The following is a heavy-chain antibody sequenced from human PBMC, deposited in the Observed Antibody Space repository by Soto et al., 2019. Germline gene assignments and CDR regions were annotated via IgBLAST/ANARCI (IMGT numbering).Heavy chain of an antibody. V-gene: IGHV1-3*01. Sequence: ASVKVSCKASGDSFTSYVIYWVRQAPGQGLEWMGLINAGNGNTKYSQKFQGRVTITSDTSASTAYMELSSLRSEDTDVYFCARGVENLVAVFDVLGYSGMDVWGQGTTVTVSS. CDR1: GDSFTSYV. D-gene: IGHD2-2*01. CDR2: INAGNGNT. CDR3: ARGVENLVAVFDVLGYSGMDV. J-gene: IGHJ6*02.